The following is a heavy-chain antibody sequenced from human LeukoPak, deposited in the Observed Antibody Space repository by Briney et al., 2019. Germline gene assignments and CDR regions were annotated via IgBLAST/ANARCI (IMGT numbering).Heavy chain of an antibody. CDR3: ARSPGSYSYGFYYYYGMDV. CDR2: ISGSGGST. J-gene: IGHJ6*02. V-gene: IGHV3-23*01. D-gene: IGHD5-18*01. Sequence: PGGSLRLSCAASGFTFSSYAMSWVRQAPGKGLEWVSAISGSGGSTYYADSVKGRFTISRDNSKNTLYLQMNSLRDEDTAVYYCARSPGSYSYGFYYYYGMDVWGQGTTVTVSS. CDR1: GFTFSSYA.